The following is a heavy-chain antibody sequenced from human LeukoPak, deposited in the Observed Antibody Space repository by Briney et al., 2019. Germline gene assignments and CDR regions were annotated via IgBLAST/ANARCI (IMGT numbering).Heavy chain of an antibody. CDR1: GGSISSYY. CDR2: IHYSGSA. D-gene: IGHD3-3*01. J-gene: IGHJ5*02. CDR3: ARNSGGSGYLWFDP. Sequence: SETLSFTCTVSGGSISSYYWSWIRQPPGKGLEWIGYIHYSGSANYNPSLKSRVSISVDTSKNQFSLKLSSVTAADTAVYYCARNSGGSGYLWFDPWGQGTLVTVSS. V-gene: IGHV4-59*01.